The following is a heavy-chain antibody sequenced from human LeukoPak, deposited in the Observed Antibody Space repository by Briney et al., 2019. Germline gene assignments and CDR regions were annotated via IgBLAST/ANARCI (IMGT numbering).Heavy chain of an antibody. CDR1: GFTFSDHY. CDR3: SVGAYYYYYYMDV. V-gene: IGHV3-11*04. CDR2: ISSSGSTI. D-gene: IGHD4-17*01. J-gene: IGHJ6*03. Sequence: PGGSLRLSCAASGFTFSDHYMDWVRQAPGKGLEWVSYISSSGSTIYYADSVKGRFTISRDNAKNSLYLQMNSLRAEDTAVYYCSVGAYYYYYYMDVWGKGTTVTVSS.